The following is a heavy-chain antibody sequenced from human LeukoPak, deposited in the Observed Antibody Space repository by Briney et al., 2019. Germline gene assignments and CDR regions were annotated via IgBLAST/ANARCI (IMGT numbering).Heavy chain of an antibody. V-gene: IGHV1-18*01. D-gene: IGHD3-3*01. Sequence: ASVKVSCKASGYTFTSYGISWVRQAPGQGLEWMGWISAYNGNTNYAQKLQGRVTMTTDTSTSTAYMELRSLRADDTAVYYCARDEWSHLPFDYWGQGTLVTVSS. CDR2: ISAYNGNT. J-gene: IGHJ4*02. CDR1: GYTFTSYG. CDR3: ARDEWSHLPFDY.